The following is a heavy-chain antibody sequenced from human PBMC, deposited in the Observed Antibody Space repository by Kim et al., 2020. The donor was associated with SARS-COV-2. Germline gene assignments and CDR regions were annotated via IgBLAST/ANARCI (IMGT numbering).Heavy chain of an antibody. CDR1: GFNFSGHS. V-gene: IGHV3-30*04. Sequence: GGSLRLSCAASGFNFSGHSMHWVRQAPGKGLDWVASVSSDGRKTYYADSVKGRFTISRDNSKKTLTLQMNSLRVEETAVYYCVRVVLCSGGDCYG. CDR3: VRVVLCSGGDCYG. J-gene: IGHJ6*01. CDR2: VSSDGRKT. D-gene: IGHD2-15*01.